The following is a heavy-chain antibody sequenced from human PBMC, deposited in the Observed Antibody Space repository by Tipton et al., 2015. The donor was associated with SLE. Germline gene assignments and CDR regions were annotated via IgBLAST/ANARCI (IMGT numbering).Heavy chain of an antibody. J-gene: IGHJ4*02. V-gene: IGHV4-39*07. CDR3: ARARSLITGTTGGTFDY. D-gene: IGHD1-20*01. Sequence: TLSLTCTVSGGSLSSSSYYWGWIRQPPGKGLEWIANIYYSGSTYYNPSLKSRVTISVDTSKNQFSLKLSSVTAADTAVYYCARARSLITGTTGGTFDYWGQGTLVTVSS. CDR2: IYYSGST. CDR1: GGSLSSSSYY.